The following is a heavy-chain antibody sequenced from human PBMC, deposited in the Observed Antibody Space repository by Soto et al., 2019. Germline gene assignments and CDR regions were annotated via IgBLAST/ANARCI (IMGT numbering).Heavy chain of an antibody. CDR3: ARAPKIKYSASHFDY. D-gene: IGHD6-6*01. CDR1: GGSISSSNW. J-gene: IGHJ4*02. CDR2: IYHSGST. V-gene: IGHV4-4*02. Sequence: QVQLQESGPGLVKPSGTLSLTCAVSGGSISSSNWWSWVRQPPGKGLAWIGEIYHSGSTNYNPSLKHRVTISVDKSKNQFSLKLSSVTAADTAVYYCARAPKIKYSASHFDYWGQGTLVTVSS.